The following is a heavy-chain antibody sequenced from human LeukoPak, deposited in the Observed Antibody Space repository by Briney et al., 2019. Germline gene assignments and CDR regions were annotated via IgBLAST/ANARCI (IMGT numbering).Heavy chain of an antibody. D-gene: IGHD2-2*01. CDR3: ARVSCSSTSCWYRTNHWFDP. CDR1: GFTFSSYA. J-gene: IGHJ5*02. CDR2: ISYDGSNK. V-gene: IGHV3-30*01. Sequence: GRSLRLSCAASGFTFSSYAMHWVRQAPGKGLEWVSVISYDGSNKYYADSVKGRFAISRDNSKNTLYLQMNSLRAEDTAVYYCARVSCSSTSCWYRTNHWFDPWGQGTLVTVSS.